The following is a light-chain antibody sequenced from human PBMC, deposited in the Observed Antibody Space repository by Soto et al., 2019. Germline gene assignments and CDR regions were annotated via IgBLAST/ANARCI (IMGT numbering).Light chain of an antibody. V-gene: IGKV1-5*01. Sequence: DIQMTQFPSTLSASVGDRVTITCRASQSISNSLAWYQQKPGKAPKVLIYDASNLESGVPSRFSGSGSGTEFILSINILQPDDFATYYCQHYGGMWAFGQGTKVEIK. CDR2: DAS. CDR1: QSISNS. J-gene: IGKJ1*01. CDR3: QHYGGMWA.